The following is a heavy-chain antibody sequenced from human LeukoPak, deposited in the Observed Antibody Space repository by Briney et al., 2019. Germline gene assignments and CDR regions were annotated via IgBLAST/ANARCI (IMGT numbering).Heavy chain of an antibody. Sequence: PSETLSLTCTVSGGSISSYYWSWIRQPPGKGLEWIGYIYSSGSSDYNPSLKSRVTISVDTPKNQFSLNLSSVTAADTAVYYCARHQSYYDYFDYCGQGTLVTVSS. D-gene: IGHD1-26*01. CDR2: IYSSGSS. J-gene: IGHJ4*02. CDR1: GGSISSYY. V-gene: IGHV4-4*09. CDR3: ARHQSYYDYFDY.